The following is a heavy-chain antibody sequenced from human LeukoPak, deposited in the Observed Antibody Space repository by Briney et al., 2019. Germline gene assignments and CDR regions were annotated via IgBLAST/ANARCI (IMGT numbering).Heavy chain of an antibody. CDR3: ARVGTYYDSSGYYGYFDY. D-gene: IGHD3-22*01. Sequence: SETLSLTCTVSGGSLSSYYWSWIRQPAGKGLEWIGRIYTSGSTNYNPSLKSRVTISVDKSKNQFSLKLSSVTAADTAVYYCARVGTYYDSSGYYGYFDYWGQGTLVTVSS. J-gene: IGHJ4*02. V-gene: IGHV4-4*07. CDR1: GGSLSSYY. CDR2: IYTSGST.